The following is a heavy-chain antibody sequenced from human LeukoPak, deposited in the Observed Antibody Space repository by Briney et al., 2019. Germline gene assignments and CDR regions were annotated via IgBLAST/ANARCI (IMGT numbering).Heavy chain of an antibody. CDR1: GGSISSYY. CDR2: IYYSGTT. V-gene: IGHV4-59*12. D-gene: IGHD1-26*01. CDR3: ARRRWELKGYFDY. Sequence: SETLSLTCTVSGGSISSYYWSWIRQPPGKGLEWIGYIYYSGTTNYNPSLKSRVTISVDKSKNQFSLKLSSVTAADTAVYYCARRRWELKGYFDYWGQGTLVTVSS. J-gene: IGHJ4*02.